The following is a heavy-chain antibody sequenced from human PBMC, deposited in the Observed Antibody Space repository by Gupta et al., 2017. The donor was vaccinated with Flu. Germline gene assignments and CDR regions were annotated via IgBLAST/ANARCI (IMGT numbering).Heavy chain of an antibody. Sequence: GGSLRLSCAASGFTVSSNYMSWVRQAPGKGLEWVSVIYSGGSTYYADSVKGRFTISRDNSKNTLYLQMNSLRAEDTAVYYCARQAHRHIAVAGTDAFDIWGQGTMVTVSS. J-gene: IGHJ3*02. D-gene: IGHD6-19*01. V-gene: IGHV3-66*02. CDR3: ARQAHRHIAVAGTDAFDI. CDR2: IYSGGST. CDR1: GFTVSSNY.